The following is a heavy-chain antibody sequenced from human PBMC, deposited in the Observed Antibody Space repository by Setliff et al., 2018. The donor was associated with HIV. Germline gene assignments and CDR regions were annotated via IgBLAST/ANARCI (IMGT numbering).Heavy chain of an antibody. CDR1: GGSISTHY. V-gene: IGHV4-59*11. D-gene: IGHD2-8*01. J-gene: IGHJ5*02. Sequence: PSETLSLTCTVSGGSISTHYWSWIRQPPGKGLEWIGTVYYDASTIYTPSLNSRVIISVDTSKSQFSLNLSSVTAEDTAVYYCVRDDSNGPNSLDPWGQGTLVTVSS. CDR3: VRDDSNGPNSLDP. CDR2: VYYDAST.